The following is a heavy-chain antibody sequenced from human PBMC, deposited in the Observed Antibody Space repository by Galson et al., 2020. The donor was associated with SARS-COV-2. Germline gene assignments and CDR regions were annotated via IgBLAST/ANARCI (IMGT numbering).Heavy chain of an antibody. CDR1: GGSISSYY. Sequence: SETLSLTCTVSGGSISSYYWSWIRQPPGTGLEWIGYIYYSGSTNYNPSLKSRVTISVDTSKNQFSLKLSSVTAADTAVYYCARGNVLRFLEWSLLYYYYYMDVWGKGTTVTVSS. V-gene: IGHV4-59*01. CDR3: ARGNVLRFLEWSLLYYYYYMDV. CDR2: IYYSGST. J-gene: IGHJ6*03. D-gene: IGHD3-3*01.